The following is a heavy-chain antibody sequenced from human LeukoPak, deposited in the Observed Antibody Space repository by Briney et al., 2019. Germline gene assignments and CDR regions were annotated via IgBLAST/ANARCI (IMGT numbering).Heavy chain of an antibody. D-gene: IGHD3-9*01. CDR1: GYTFTSYD. J-gene: IGHJ4*02. CDR3: ARVYDILTGNDY. V-gene: IGHV1-8*01. CDR2: MNPNSGNT. Sequence: ASVKVSCKASGYTFTSYDINWVRQATGQGLEWMGWMNPNSGNTGYAQKLQGRVTMTTDTSTSTAYMELRSLRSDDTAVYYCARVYDILTGNDYWGQGTLVTVSS.